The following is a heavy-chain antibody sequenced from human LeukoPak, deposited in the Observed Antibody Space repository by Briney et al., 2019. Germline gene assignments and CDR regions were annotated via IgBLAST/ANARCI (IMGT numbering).Heavy chain of an antibody. V-gene: IGHV4-39*07. CDR2: IYYSGST. CDR3: ARDVGRRLRLGELSLYRIYYYYMDV. J-gene: IGHJ6*03. D-gene: IGHD3-16*02. CDR1: GGSISSSSYY. Sequence: PSETLSLTCTVSGGSISSSSYYWGWIRQPPGKGLEWIGSIYYSGSTYYNPSLKSRVTISVDTSKNQFSLKLSSVTAADTAVYYCARDVGRRLRLGELSLYRIYYYYMDVWGKGTTVTVSS.